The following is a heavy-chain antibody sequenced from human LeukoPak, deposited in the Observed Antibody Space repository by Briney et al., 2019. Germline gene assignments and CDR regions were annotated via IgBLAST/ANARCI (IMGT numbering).Heavy chain of an antibody. Sequence: GGSLRLSCAASGFTFSSYSMHWLRQAPGKGLEWVSSISSSSSYIYYADSVKGRFTISRDNAKNSLYLQMNSLRAEDTAVYYCARSSPHCSSTSCYNDAFDIWGQGTMVTVSS. CDR2: ISSSSSYI. CDR3: ARSSPHCSSTSCYNDAFDI. CDR1: GFTFSSYS. D-gene: IGHD2-2*02. J-gene: IGHJ3*02. V-gene: IGHV3-21*01.